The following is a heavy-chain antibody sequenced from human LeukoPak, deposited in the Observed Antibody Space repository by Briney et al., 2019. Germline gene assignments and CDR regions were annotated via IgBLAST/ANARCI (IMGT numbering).Heavy chain of an antibody. Sequence: ASVKVSCKASGYTFTSYGISWVRQAPGQGLEWMGWISAYNGNTNYAQKLQGRVTMTTDTSTSTAYMELRSLRSDDTAVYYCARVKAMNDSDYYGMDVWGQGTTVTVSS. CDR2: ISAYNGNT. J-gene: IGHJ6*02. D-gene: IGHD1-1*01. CDR3: ARVKAMNDSDYYGMDV. V-gene: IGHV1-18*01. CDR1: GYTFTSYG.